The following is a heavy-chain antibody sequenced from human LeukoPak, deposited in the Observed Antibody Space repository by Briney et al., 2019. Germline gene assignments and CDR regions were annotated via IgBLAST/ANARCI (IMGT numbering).Heavy chain of an antibody. CDR1: GGSISSASYY. D-gene: IGHD6-13*01. J-gene: IGHJ4*02. CDR3: AMRERLAAAFDY. CDR2: IYTSGST. V-gene: IGHV4-61*09. Sequence: PSQTLSLTCTVSGGSISSASYYWSWIRQPAGKGLEWIGHIYTSGSTNYNPSLKSRVTISVDTSKNQFSLKLSSVTAADTAVYYCAMRERLAAAFDYWGQGTLVTVSS.